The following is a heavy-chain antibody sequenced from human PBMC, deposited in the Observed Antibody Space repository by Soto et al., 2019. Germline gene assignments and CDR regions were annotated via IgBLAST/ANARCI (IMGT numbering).Heavy chain of an antibody. CDR1: GGSFSGYH. V-gene: IGHV4-59*01. Sequence: VEPQESGPGLVKPSETLSLTCTVSGGSFSGYHWAWIRQPPGKGLEWIGYIFDSGTTNFKSSLRGRVAISLDKFKNQFSLQLTSVTAADTAIYYCARAHGDFWFDPWGQGVLVIVSS. CDR3: ARAHGDFWFDP. J-gene: IGHJ5*02. CDR2: IFDSGTT.